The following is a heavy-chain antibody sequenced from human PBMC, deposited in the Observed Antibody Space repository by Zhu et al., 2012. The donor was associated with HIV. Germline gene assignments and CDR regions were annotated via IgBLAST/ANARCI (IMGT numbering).Heavy chain of an antibody. CDR3: VRDWGRVAWGDY. J-gene: IGHJ4*02. CDR1: GFNFTAYW. V-gene: IGHV3-7*01. D-gene: IGHD3-16*01. Sequence: EVQLVESGGALVQPGGSLRVSCAASGFNFTAYWMSWVRQAPGKGLEWVANIKDDGTEKYYVDSVNGRFTISRDNTDNSLSLQMSSLRADDTAVYYCVRDWGRVAWGDYWGQGNRGHRLL. CDR2: IKDDGTEK.